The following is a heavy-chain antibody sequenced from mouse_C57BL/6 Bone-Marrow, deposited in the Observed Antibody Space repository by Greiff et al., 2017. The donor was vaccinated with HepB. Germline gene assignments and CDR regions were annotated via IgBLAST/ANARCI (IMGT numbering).Heavy chain of an antibody. CDR2: INPYNGGT. D-gene: IGHD1-1*01. CDR3: ARDYYGLDY. CDR1: GYTFTDYY. V-gene: IGHV1-19*01. Sequence: EVKLQESGPVLVKPGASVKMSCKASGYTFTDYYMNWVKQSHGKSLEWIGVINPYNGGTSYNQKFKGKATLTVDKSSSTAYMELNSLTSEDSAVYYCARDYYGLDYWGQGTTLTVSS. J-gene: IGHJ2*01.